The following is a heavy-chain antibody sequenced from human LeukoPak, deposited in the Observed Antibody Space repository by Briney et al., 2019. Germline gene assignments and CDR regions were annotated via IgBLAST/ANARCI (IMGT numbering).Heavy chain of an antibody. Sequence: ASVKVSCKASGYTFTGYYMHWVRQAPGQGLEWMGWINPNSGNTNYAQKLQGRVTMTTDTSTSTAYMELRSLRSDDTAVYYCARWSGEETDYWGQGTLVTVSS. CDR1: GYTFTGYY. D-gene: IGHD1-26*01. J-gene: IGHJ4*02. CDR2: INPNSGNT. CDR3: ARWSGEETDY. V-gene: IGHV1-18*04.